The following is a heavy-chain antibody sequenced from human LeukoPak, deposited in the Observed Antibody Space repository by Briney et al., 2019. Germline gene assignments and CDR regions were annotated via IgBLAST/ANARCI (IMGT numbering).Heavy chain of an antibody. V-gene: IGHV4-4*07. D-gene: IGHD2-2*01. Sequence: SETLSLTCNVSGGSISSNYWSWIRQSPGKGLEWIGRIYTSGSTNYNPSLKSRVTMSVDTSKNQFSLKLSSVTAADTAVYYCASARTTAFMDVWGKGTTVTVSS. CDR2: IYTSGST. CDR3: ASARTTAFMDV. CDR1: GGSISSNY. J-gene: IGHJ6*04.